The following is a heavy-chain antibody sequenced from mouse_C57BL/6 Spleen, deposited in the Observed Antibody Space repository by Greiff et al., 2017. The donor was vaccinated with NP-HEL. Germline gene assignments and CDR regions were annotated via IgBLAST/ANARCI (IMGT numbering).Heavy chain of an antibody. Sequence: EVKLVESGGGLVKPGGSLKLSCAASGFTFSDYGMHWVRQAPEKGLEWVAYISSGSSTIYYADTVKGRFTISRDNAKNTLFLQMTSLRSEDTAMYYCARGIWLGYYAMDYWGQGTSVTVSS. D-gene: IGHD2-2*01. CDR3: ARGIWLGYYAMDY. CDR2: ISSGSSTI. V-gene: IGHV5-17*01. CDR1: GFTFSDYG. J-gene: IGHJ4*01.